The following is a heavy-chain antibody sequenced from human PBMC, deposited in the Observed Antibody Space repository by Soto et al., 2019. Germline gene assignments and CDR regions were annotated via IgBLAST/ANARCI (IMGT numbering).Heavy chain of an antibody. CDR3: ARDPAPVGYRGLDV. Sequence: GESLKISCAASGFTFSSSWMTWVRQAPGKGLAWEANIKEDGSEKYYVDSVKGRFTISRDNTNESLYLQMNSLRAEDTAVYYCARDPAPVGYRGLDVWGQGTTVTVSS. CDR1: GFTFSSSW. CDR2: IKEDGSEK. V-gene: IGHV3-7*01. D-gene: IGHD5-12*01. J-gene: IGHJ6*02.